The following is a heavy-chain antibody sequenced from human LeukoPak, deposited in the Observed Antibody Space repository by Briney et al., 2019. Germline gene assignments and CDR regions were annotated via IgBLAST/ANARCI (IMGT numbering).Heavy chain of an antibody. CDR1: GFSFSGYV. J-gene: IGHJ3*02. V-gene: IGHV3-30*02. Sequence: GGSLRLSCAASGFSFSGYVMHWVRQAPGKGLEWVAFIRHDNSDKFYADSVKGRFTLSSDKSKNTLYLQMNSLRPEDTAVYYCAREGVDAFDIWGQGTMVTVSS. CDR3: AREGVDAFDI. CDR2: IRHDNSDK.